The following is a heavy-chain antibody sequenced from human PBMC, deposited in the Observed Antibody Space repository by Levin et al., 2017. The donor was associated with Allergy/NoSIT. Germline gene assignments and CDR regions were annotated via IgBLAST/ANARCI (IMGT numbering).Heavy chain of an antibody. D-gene: IGHD3-10*01. J-gene: IGHJ4*02. CDR2: INIDGSST. CDR1: GFIFSNFW. CDR3: VRPGGSGSYYRYFDY. V-gene: IGHV3-74*01. Sequence: GESLKISCAASGFIFSNFWMHWVRQAPGKGLVWVSRINIDGSSTNYADSVKGRFTISRDNAKNTFYLQMNSPRAEDTAVYYCVRPGGSGSYYRYFDYWGQGTLVTVSS.